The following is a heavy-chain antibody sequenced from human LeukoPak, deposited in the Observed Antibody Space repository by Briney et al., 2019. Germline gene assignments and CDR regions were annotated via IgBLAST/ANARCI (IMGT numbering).Heavy chain of an antibody. CDR3: TRRAARWQFDL. V-gene: IGHV3-9*01. CDR2: INWKTGNG. CDR1: GFNFDDYA. Sequence: PGGSLRLSCAVSGFNFDDYAMHWVPQAPGRGLEWVSGINWKTGNGIYADSVKGRFTISRDNAKNSLYLRMSSLRAEDTALYYCTRRAARWQFDLWGRGTLLTVSS. D-gene: IGHD5-24*01. J-gene: IGHJ2*01.